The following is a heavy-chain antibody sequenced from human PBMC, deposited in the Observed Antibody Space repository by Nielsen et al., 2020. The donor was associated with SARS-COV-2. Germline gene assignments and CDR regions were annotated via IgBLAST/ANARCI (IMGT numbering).Heavy chain of an antibody. Sequence: WIRQPPGKGLEWMAVISYDGSNKYYADSVKGRFTISRDNSKNTLYLQMNSLRAEDTAVYYCARDDVYSSSWYIRGTVGAFDIWGQGTMVTVSS. CDR3: ARDDVYSSSWYIRGTVGAFDI. D-gene: IGHD6-13*01. CDR2: ISYDGSNK. J-gene: IGHJ3*02. V-gene: IGHV3-30-3*01.